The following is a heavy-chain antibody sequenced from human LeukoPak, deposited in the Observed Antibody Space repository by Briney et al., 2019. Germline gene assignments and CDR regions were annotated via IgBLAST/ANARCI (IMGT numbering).Heavy chain of an antibody. CDR1: GGSFSGYY. J-gene: IGHJ5*02. CDR2: INHSGST. D-gene: IGHD3-9*01. V-gene: IGHV4-34*01. Sequence: SETLSLTCAVYGGSFSGYYWSWIRQPPGKGLEWIGEINHSGSTNYNPSLKSRVTISVDTSKNQLSLKLSSVTAADTAVYYCARGGAGLRYFDWLSSWFDPWGQGTLVTVSS. CDR3: ARGGAGLRYFDWLSSWFDP.